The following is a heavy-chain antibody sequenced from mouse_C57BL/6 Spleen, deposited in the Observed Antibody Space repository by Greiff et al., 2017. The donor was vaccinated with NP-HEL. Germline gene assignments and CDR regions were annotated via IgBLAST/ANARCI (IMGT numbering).Heavy chain of an antibody. Sequence: EVQLQQSGPELVKPGASVKIPCKASGYTFTDYNMDWVKQSHGKSLEWIGDINPNNGGTIYNQKFKGKATLTVDKSSSTAYMELRSLTSEDTAVYYCASGRRFYAMDYWGQGTSVTVSS. V-gene: IGHV1-18*01. J-gene: IGHJ4*01. CDR3: ASGRRFYAMDY. CDR2: INPNNGGT. CDR1: GYTFTDYN.